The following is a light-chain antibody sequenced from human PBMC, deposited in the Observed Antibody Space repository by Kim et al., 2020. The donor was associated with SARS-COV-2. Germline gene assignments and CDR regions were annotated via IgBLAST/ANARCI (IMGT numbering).Light chain of an antibody. CDR3: AGWDDNLSAEV. V-gene: IGLV1-47*01. J-gene: IGLJ3*02. Sequence: GRKVTMSCSGSSSNRETNCVHWYQQFPGTAPEVLIYKNNQRPSGVHDRFAGDKSGTSASLAISGLQSEDEGDYYCAGWDDNLSAEVFGGRTQLTVL. CDR2: KNN. CDR1: SSNRETNC.